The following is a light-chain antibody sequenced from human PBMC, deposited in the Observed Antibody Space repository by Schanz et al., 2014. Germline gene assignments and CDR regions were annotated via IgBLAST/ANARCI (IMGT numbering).Light chain of an antibody. V-gene: IGKV3D-20*02. CDR2: ETS. J-gene: IGKJ1*01. Sequence: ENVLTQSPGTLSLSPGERATLSCRASESVTDGYLAWYQQRPGQAPRLLIYETSNRATGIPARFSGSGSGTDFTLTISSLEPEDFAGYYCQRRSNWSWTFGQGTKVEIK. CDR3: QRRSNWSWT. CDR1: ESVTDGY.